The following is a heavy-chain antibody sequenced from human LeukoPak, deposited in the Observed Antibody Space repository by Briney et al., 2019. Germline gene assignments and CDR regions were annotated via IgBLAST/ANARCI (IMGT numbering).Heavy chain of an antibody. CDR1: GFSLGTSGVG. Sequence: SGPTLVNPTQTLALTCTFSGFSLGTSGVGVGWIHQPPGKALEWLALIYWDDDKRYSPSLKNRLTITKDTSKNQVVLTMTNMDHVDTATYYCAHRTGAPGYFDYWGQGTLVTVSS. CDR2: IYWDDDK. J-gene: IGHJ4*02. V-gene: IGHV2-5*02. D-gene: IGHD1-26*01. CDR3: AHRTGAPGYFDY.